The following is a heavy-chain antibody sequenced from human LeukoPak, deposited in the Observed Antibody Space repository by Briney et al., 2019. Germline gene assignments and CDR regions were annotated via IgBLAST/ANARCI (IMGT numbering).Heavy chain of an antibody. CDR1: GFTFSSYA. Sequence: GGSLRLSCAASGFTFSSYAMSWVRQAPGKGLEWVSAISGSGGSTYYADSVKGRFTISRDNSKNTLYLQMSGLRAEDTAVYYCAKDLGYCSGGSCYKLDYWGQGTLVTVSS. V-gene: IGHV3-23*01. CDR2: ISGSGGST. CDR3: AKDLGYCSGGSCYKLDY. D-gene: IGHD2-15*01. J-gene: IGHJ4*02.